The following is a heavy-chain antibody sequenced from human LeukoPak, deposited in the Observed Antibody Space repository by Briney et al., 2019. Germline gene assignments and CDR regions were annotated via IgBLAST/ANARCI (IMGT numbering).Heavy chain of an antibody. V-gene: IGHV1-69*05. J-gene: IGHJ3*02. CDR2: IIPIFGTA. CDR3: ARAYTVVNDAFDI. CDR1: GGTFSSYA. Sequence: EASVKVSCKASGGTFSSYAISWVRQAPGQGLEWMGGIIPIFGTANYAQKFQGRVTITTDESTSTAYMELSSLRSEDTAVYYCARAYTVVNDAFDIWGQGTMVTVSS. D-gene: IGHD4-23*01.